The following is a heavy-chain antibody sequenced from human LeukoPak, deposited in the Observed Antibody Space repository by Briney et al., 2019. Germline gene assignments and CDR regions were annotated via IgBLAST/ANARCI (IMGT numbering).Heavy chain of an antibody. CDR1: GGSISSSSYY. CDR3: AREDSSTLDY. V-gene: IGHV4-39*07. D-gene: IGHD6-13*01. CDR2: IYYSGST. Sequence: SETLSLTCTVSGGSISSSSYYWGWIRQPPGKGLEWIGSIYYSGSTYYNPSLKSRVTISVDTSKNQFSLELSSVTAADTAVYYCAREDSSTLDYWGQGTLVTVSS. J-gene: IGHJ4*02.